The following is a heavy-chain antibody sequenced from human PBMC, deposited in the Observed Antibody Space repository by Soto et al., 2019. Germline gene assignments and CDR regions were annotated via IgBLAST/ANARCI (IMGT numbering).Heavy chain of an antibody. CDR1: GFTFSSYS. D-gene: IGHD6-13*01. CDR2: ISSSSTI. Sequence: PGGSLRLSCAASGFTFSSYSMNWVRQAPGKGLEWVSYISSSSTIYYADSVKGRFTISRDNAKNSLYLQWSSLKASDTAMYYCARLGIAAKNLDYWGQGTLVTVSS. J-gene: IGHJ4*02. CDR3: ARLGIAAKNLDY. V-gene: IGHV3-48*01.